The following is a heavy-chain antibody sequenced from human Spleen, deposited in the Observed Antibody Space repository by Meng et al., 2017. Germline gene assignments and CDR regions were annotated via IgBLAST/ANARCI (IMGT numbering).Heavy chain of an antibody. CDR2: INQGGSEK. CDR1: GFTFRSYW. D-gene: IGHD7-27*01. V-gene: IGHV3-7*01. CDR3: AKTGVTFDAFDI. J-gene: IGHJ3*02. Sequence: GESLKISCTASGFTFRSYWMSWVRQAPGQGLEWVANINQGGSEKYFMDSLMGRFTISRDNAKNSVYLQMNNLRAEDTAVYYCAKTGVTFDAFDIWGQGTMVTVSS.